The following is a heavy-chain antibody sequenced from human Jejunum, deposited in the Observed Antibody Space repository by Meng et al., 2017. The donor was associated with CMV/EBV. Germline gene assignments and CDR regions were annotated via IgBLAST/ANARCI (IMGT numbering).Heavy chain of an antibody. J-gene: IGHJ4*02. CDR3: ATRTPESGGYYYGVFDY. D-gene: IGHD3-22*01. CDR1: GGSISSGDYF. CDR2: IYYSGST. Sequence: QVRRPESGPGLVKPSQTLSLTCTVSGGSISSGDYFWSWIRQPPGKGLEWIGYIYYSGSTYYNPSLKSRVTISVDMSKNQFSLKLNSVTAADTAVYYCATRTPESGGYYYGVFDYWGQGTLVTVFS. V-gene: IGHV4-30-4*08.